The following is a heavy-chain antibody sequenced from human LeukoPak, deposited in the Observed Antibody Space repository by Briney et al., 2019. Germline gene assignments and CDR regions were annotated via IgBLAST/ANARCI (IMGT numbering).Heavy chain of an antibody. D-gene: IGHD2-21*01. CDR1: GFTFGDYA. Sequence: GGSLRLSCSAFGFTFGDYAFHWVRQDPGKGLEWLAFIRYDGSDSYYADSVKGRFTISRDNSKKTLYLQMDSLRTEDTAFYYCALIGVVIPPDTYDVWGQGTLVTVSS. CDR3: ALIGVVIPPDTYDV. CDR2: IRYDGSDS. V-gene: IGHV3-30*02. J-gene: IGHJ3*01.